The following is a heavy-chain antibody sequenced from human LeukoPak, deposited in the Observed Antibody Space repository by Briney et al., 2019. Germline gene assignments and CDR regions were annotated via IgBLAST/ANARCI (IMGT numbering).Heavy chain of an antibody. CDR1: GDSVSSNSAA. J-gene: IGHJ6*03. V-gene: IGHV6-1*01. D-gene: IGHD3-10*01. CDR3: ARSGGYGSGSYGVYYYYYYMDV. Sequence: SQTLSLTCAISGDSVSSNSAAWNWIRQSPSRGLEWLGRTYYRSKWYNDYAVSVKSRITINPDTSKNQFPLQLNSVTPEDTAVYYCARSGGYGSGSYGVYYYYYYMDVWGKGTTVTVSS. CDR2: TYYRSKWYN.